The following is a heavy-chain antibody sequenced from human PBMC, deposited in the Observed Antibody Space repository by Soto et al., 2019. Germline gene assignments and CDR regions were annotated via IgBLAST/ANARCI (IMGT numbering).Heavy chain of an antibody. Sequence: GESLKISCKGSGYSFTSYWIGWVRQMPGKGLEWMGIIYPGDSDTRYSPSFQGQVTISADKSISTAYLQWSSLKASDTAMYYCARQGRAMVRGVPVSRFDPWGQGTLVTVSS. CDR3: ARQGRAMVRGVPVSRFDP. V-gene: IGHV5-51*01. CDR1: GYSFTSYW. CDR2: IYPGDSDT. J-gene: IGHJ5*02. D-gene: IGHD3-10*01.